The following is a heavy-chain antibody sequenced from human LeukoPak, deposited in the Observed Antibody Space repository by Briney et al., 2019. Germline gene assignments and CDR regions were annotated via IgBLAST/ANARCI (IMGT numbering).Heavy chain of an antibody. D-gene: IGHD3-10*01. CDR3: ASVVMVRGVSWFDP. Sequence: SVKVSCEASGGTFSSYAISWVRQAPGQGLEWMGGIIPIFGTANYAQKFQGRVTITADESTSTAYMELSSLRSEDTAVYYCASVVMVRGVSWFDPWGQGTLVTVSS. J-gene: IGHJ5*02. V-gene: IGHV1-69*13. CDR1: GGTFSSYA. CDR2: IIPIFGTA.